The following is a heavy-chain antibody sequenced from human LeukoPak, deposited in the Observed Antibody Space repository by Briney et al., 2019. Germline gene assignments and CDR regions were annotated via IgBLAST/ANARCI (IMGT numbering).Heavy chain of an antibody. CDR3: ARDMVRGVIRYYFDY. J-gene: IGHJ4*02. V-gene: IGHV3-30-3*01. CDR1: GXTFSSYA. Sequence: QPGRSLRLSFAASGXTFSSYAMHWVRQAPGKGLEWVAVISYDGSNKYYADSVKGRFTISRDNSKNTLYLQMNSLRAEDTAVYYCARDMVRGVIRYYFDYWGQGTLVTVSS. D-gene: IGHD3-10*01. CDR2: ISYDGSNK.